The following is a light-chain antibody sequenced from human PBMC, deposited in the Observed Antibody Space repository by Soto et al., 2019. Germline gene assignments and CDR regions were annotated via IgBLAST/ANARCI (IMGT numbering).Light chain of an antibody. CDR3: QQYGSSPPRT. V-gene: IGKV3-20*01. CDR2: GAS. Sequence: EIVLTQSPGTLSLSPGERSTLSCRASQRVSSSYSAWYRQKPGQAPRLLIYGASSRATGIPDRFSGSGSGTDFTLNISRLEPEDFAVYYCQQYGSSPPRTFGQGTKVDI. CDR1: QRVSSSY. J-gene: IGKJ1*01.